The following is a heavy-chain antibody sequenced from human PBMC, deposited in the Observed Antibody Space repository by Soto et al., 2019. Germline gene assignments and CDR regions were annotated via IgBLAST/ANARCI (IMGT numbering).Heavy chain of an antibody. D-gene: IGHD4-17*01. CDR2: ISYDGSNK. CDR3: ARMHYAFDS. V-gene: IGHV3-30-3*01. J-gene: IGHJ4*02. CDR1: GFTFSSYA. Sequence: PGGSLRLSCAASGFTFSSYAMHWVRQAPGKGLEWVAVISYDGSNKYYADSVKGRFTISRDNSKNTLYLQMNSLRAEDTAVYYCARMHYAFDSWGQGTLVTVSS.